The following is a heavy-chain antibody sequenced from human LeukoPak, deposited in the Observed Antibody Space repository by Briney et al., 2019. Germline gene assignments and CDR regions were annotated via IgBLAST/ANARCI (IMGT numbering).Heavy chain of an antibody. CDR2: TYYRSKWYN. D-gene: IGHD7-27*01. CDR1: GDSVSSNSAA. CDR3: ARAQTGLNYNWFDP. J-gene: IGHJ5*02. V-gene: IGHV6-1*01. Sequence: SQTLSLTCAISGDSVSSNSAAWNWIRQSPSKGLEWLGRTYYRSKWYNDYAISVKSRITINPDTSKNQFSLQLNSVTPEDTAVYYCARAQTGLNYNWFDPWGQGTLVTVSS.